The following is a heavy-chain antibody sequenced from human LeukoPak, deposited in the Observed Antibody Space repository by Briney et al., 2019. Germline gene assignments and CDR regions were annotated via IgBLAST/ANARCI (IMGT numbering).Heavy chain of an antibody. CDR3: ARRYCSSTSCYADY. V-gene: IGHV4-30-2*01. Sequence: PSQTLSLTCAVSGGSISSGGYSWSWIRQPPGKGLEWIGYIYHSGSTYYNPSLKSRVTISVDRSKNQFSLKLSSVTAADTAVYYCARRYCSSTSCYADYWGLGTLVTVSS. CDR2: IYHSGST. J-gene: IGHJ4*02. D-gene: IGHD2-2*01. CDR1: GGSISSGGYS.